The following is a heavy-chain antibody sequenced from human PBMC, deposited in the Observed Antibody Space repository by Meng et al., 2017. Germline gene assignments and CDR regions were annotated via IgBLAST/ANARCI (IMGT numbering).Heavy chain of an antibody. D-gene: IGHD6-13*01. V-gene: IGHV1-2*06. Sequence: VRLVQSGAEVKKPGASVKVSCKPSGYSFTAYYIHWLRQAPGQGLEWMGRIDPNSGVTEYAHKFHGRVTVTGDTSISTAYMELRRLTSDDTAVYYCARDEDISAAGKLFGDYWGQGTLVTVSS. CDR1: GYSFTAYY. CDR3: ARDEDISAAGKLFGDY. J-gene: IGHJ4*02. CDR2: IDPNSGVT.